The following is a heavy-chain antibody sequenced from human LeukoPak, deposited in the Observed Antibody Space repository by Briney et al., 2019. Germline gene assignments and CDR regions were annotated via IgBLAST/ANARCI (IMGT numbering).Heavy chain of an antibody. V-gene: IGHV4-34*01. CDR2: INHSGST. D-gene: IGHD6-13*01. CDR1: GGSFSGYY. J-gene: IGHJ4*02. CDR3: ARTYQSTVPGIAGAGTFDY. Sequence: SETLSLTCAVYGGSFSGYYWSWIRQPPGKGQEWIGEINHSGSTNYNPSLKSRVTILIDTSMNQFSLKLSSVTAADTAVYYCARTYQSTVPGIAGAGTFDYWGQGILVTVSS.